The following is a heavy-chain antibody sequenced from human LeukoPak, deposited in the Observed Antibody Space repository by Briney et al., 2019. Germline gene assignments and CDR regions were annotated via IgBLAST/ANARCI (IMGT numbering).Heavy chain of an antibody. Sequence: PGGSLRFSVAAPGSTSGSNSMNWFRKAPGKGLDWASFISSSSSYIYYADSVKGRFTISRDNAKNSLYLQMNSLRAEDTAVYYCARGTMFPYYFDYWGQGTLVTVSS. CDR3: ARGTMFPYYFDY. V-gene: IGHV3-21*01. D-gene: IGHD3-10*02. J-gene: IGHJ4*02. CDR1: GSTSGSNS. CDR2: ISSSSSYI.